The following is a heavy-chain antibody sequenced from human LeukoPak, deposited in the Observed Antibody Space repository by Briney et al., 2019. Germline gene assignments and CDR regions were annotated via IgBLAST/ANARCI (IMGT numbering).Heavy chain of an antibody. CDR3: ARDSGYDFGDLDV. D-gene: IGHD5-12*01. CDR2: INWNGGST. J-gene: IGHJ6*04. V-gene: IGHV3-20*04. Sequence: PGGSLKLSCAASGFTFDDYGMSWVRQAPGKGLEWVSGINWNGGSTGYADSVKGRFTISRDNAKNSLYLQMNSLRAEDTALYYCARDSGYDFGDLDVWGKGTTVTVSS. CDR1: GFTFDDYG.